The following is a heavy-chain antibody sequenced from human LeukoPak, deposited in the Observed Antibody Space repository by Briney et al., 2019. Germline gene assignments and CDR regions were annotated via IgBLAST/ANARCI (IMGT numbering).Heavy chain of an antibody. J-gene: IGHJ4*02. D-gene: IGHD1-26*01. Sequence: ASVKVSCKASGYTFTNNFMHWVRQAPGQGLEWMGWINPNSGGTNYAQKFQGRVTMTRDTSISTAYMELSRLRSDDTAVYYCARGDPYVGLGYWGQGTLVTVSS. CDR1: GYTFTNNF. CDR3: ARGDPYVGLGY. V-gene: IGHV1-2*02. CDR2: INPNSGGT.